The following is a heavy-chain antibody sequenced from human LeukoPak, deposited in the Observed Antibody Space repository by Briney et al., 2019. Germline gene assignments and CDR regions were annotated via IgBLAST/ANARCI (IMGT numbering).Heavy chain of an antibody. J-gene: IGHJ3*02. CDR1: AGSMRSHY. D-gene: IGHD3-22*01. V-gene: IGHV4-59*11. CDR2: IYYSGTT. Sequence: PSETLSLTCSVSAGSMRSHYWSWIRQPPGKRLEWMGFIYYSGTTRYKSSLQSRVTISADTSKNQFSLKLTSVTAADTAVYYCARLLDNDSSGDPDTFDMWGQGTMVTVSS. CDR3: ARLLDNDSSGDPDTFDM.